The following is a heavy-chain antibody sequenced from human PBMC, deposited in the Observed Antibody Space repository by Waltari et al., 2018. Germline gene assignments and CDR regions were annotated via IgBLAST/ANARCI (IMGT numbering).Heavy chain of an antibody. Sequence: EVQLVQSGAEVRKPGESLKISCMGSGYRFASYWIGWVRQMPGKGLEWMGISFPGYAHNRYRPAFQGHVTISADTSNITAYLQLTNLKASDTAMYYCARHPLVWVASTQNAFDVWGQGTMVTVSS. CDR1: GYRFASYW. V-gene: IGHV5-51*03. J-gene: IGHJ3*01. D-gene: IGHD3-16*01. CDR2: SFPGYAHN. CDR3: ARHPLVWVASTQNAFDV.